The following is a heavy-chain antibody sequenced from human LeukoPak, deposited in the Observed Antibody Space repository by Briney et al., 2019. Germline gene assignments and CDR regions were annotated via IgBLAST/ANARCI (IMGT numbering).Heavy chain of an antibody. D-gene: IGHD3-9*01. CDR3: ARLYHDILGMPFDI. J-gene: IGHJ3*02. CDR2: IPSSGSTI. V-gene: IGHV3-48*01. Sequence: GGALRLSCSASGFNFGTYGMNWVRQAPGEGLEWVSYIPSSGSTIYYADSVQGRFTISRDNAKKLLYLRMNSLTAEDTAVYYCARLYHDILGMPFDIWGQGTMVTVSS. CDR1: GFNFGTYG.